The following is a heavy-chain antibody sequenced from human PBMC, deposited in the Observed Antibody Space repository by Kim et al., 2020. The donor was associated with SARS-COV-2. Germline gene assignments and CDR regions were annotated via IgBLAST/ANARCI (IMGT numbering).Heavy chain of an antibody. CDR2: ISYDGSNK. J-gene: IGHJ4*02. D-gene: IGHD3-22*01. CDR1: GFTFSSYA. V-gene: IGHV3-30*04. Sequence: GGSLRLSCAASGFTFSSYAMHWVRQAPGKGLEWVAVISYDGSNKYYADSVKGRFTISRDNSKNTLYLQMNSLRAEDTAVYYCARVSYYDSSGYALAEIDYWGQGTLVTVSS. CDR3: ARVSYYDSSGYALAEIDY.